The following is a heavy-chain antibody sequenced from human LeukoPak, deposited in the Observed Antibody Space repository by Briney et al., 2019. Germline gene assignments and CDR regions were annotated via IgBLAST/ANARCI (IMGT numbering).Heavy chain of an antibody. CDR3: ARGDSMTTVTTEDY. Sequence: GSLRLCCAASGFTFSDYYMSWIRQAPGKGLEWVSYISSSGSTIYYADSVKGRFTISRDNAKNSLYLQMNSLRAEDTAVCYCARGDSMTTVTTEDYWGQGTLVTVSS. CDR2: ISSSGSTI. J-gene: IGHJ4*02. V-gene: IGHV3-11*01. CDR1: GFTFSDYY. D-gene: IGHD4-17*01.